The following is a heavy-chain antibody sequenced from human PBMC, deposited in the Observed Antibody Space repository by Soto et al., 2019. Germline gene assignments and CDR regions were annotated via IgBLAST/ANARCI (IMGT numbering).Heavy chain of an antibody. CDR3: ARGGVPAPISGPTYSNHYYVFDV. J-gene: IGHJ6*02. V-gene: IGHV4-30-2*01. Sequence: QVQLQESGSGLVKPSQTLSLTCAVSGGSINTGGNSWSWIRQLPGKGLEWIGYISYTGTTYYNAPLKSRVAISMDRSKNQFSLNLRSVTAADTAVYYCARGGVPAPISGPTYSNHYYVFDVWGQGTTVTVSS. D-gene: IGHD2-2*02. CDR1: GGSINTGGNS. CDR2: ISYTGTT.